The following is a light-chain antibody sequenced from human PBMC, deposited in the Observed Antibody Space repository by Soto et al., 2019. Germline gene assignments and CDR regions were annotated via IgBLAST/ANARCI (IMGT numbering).Light chain of an antibody. V-gene: IGKV1-8*01. CDR1: QGISSY. Sequence: AIRMTQSPSSFSASTGDRVTITCRASQGISSYLAWYQQKPGKAPKLLIYAASTVQSGVPSRFSGSGSGTDFNLTISCLQSEDFATYYCQQYYSYPGTFGQGTKVDIK. CDR2: AAS. CDR3: QQYYSYPGT. J-gene: IGKJ1*01.